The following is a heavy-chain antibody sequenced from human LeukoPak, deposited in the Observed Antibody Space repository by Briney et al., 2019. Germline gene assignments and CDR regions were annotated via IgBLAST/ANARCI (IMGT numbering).Heavy chain of an antibody. J-gene: IGHJ4*02. CDR1: GFTFCSYA. Sequence: HPGGSLRLSCAASGFTFCSYAMHWVRQAPGKGLEWVAVISYDGSNTFYADSVKGRFTISRDNSMNTLYLQMNSLRAEDTAVYYCATLRSDSSGWYYFDYWGQGILVTVSS. CDR2: ISYDGSNT. D-gene: IGHD6-19*01. CDR3: ATLRSDSSGWYYFDY. V-gene: IGHV3-30*04.